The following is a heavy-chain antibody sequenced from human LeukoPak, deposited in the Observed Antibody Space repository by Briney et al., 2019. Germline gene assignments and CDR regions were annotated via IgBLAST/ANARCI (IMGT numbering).Heavy chain of an antibody. CDR2: IIPILGIA. V-gene: IGHV1-69*04. CDR1: GGTFSSYA. J-gene: IGHJ4*02. Sequence: SVKVSCKASGGTFSSYAISWVRQAPGQGLEWMGRIIPILGIANYAQKFQGRVTITADKSTSTAYMELSSLRSEDTAVYYCARDSPLLGYFDYWGQRTLVTVSS. CDR3: ARDSPLLGYFDY.